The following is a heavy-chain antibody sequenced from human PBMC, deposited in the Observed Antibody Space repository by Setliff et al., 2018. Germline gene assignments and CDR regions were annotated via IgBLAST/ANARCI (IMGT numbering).Heavy chain of an antibody. CDR2: VYPGDSDT. CDR1: GYSFSNYW. CDR3: ARHRVGNSGYAIPILDF. J-gene: IGHJ4*02. V-gene: IGHV5-51*01. Sequence: GESLKISCKGSGYSFSNYWIGWVRQMPGKGLEWMGIVYPGDSDTRYSPSFEGQVTISADKSITTAYLQWSSLKASDTAIYYCARHRVGNSGYAIPILDFWGQGALVTVSS. D-gene: IGHD5-12*01.